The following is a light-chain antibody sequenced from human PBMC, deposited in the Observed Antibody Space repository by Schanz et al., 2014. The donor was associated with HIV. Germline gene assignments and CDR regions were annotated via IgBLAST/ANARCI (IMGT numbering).Light chain of an antibody. CDR1: QSVSSSY. Sequence: EIVLTQSPGTLSLSPGERATLSCRASQSVSSSYLAWYQQKPGQAPRLLIYGASSRTTGIPDRFSGSGSGTDFTLTISRLEHEDVAVYYCQQYDSSPPFGQGTKVEIK. CDR3: QQYDSSPP. CDR2: GAS. V-gene: IGKV3-20*01. J-gene: IGKJ1*01.